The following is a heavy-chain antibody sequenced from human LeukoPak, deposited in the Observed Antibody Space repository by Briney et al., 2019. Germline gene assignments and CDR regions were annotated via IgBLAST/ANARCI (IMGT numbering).Heavy chain of an antibody. CDR2: INHSGST. V-gene: IGHV4-34*01. Sequence: PSETLSLTCAVYGGSFSGYYWSWIRQPPGKGLEWIGEINHSGSTNYNPSLKSRVTISVDTSKNQFSLKLSSVTAADTAVYYCARRSITMVRGVASTAFDYWGQGTLVTVSS. CDR1: GGSFSGYY. J-gene: IGHJ4*02. D-gene: IGHD3-10*01. CDR3: ARRSITMVRGVASTAFDY.